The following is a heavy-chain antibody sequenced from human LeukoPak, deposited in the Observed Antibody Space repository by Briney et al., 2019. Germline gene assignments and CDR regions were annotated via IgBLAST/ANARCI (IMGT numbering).Heavy chain of an antibody. CDR2: ISSSSSTI. J-gene: IGHJ4*02. V-gene: IGHV3-48*01. Sequence: PGGSLRLSCAASGFTFSSYSMNWVRQAPGKGLEWVSYISSSSSTIYYADSVKGRFTISRDNAKNSLYLQMNSLRAEDTAVYYCARDSTYGDFDYWGQGTLVTVSS. CDR1: GFTFSSYS. CDR3: ARDSTYGDFDY. D-gene: IGHD3-10*01.